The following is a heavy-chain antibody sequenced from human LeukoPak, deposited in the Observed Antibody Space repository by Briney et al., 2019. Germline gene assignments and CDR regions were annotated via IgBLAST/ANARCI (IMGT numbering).Heavy chain of an antibody. V-gene: IGHV1-2*02. CDR2: INPNSGGT. J-gene: IGHJ4*02. CDR1: GYTFTGYY. D-gene: IGHD3-22*01. Sequence: GASVKVSCKASGYTFTGYYMHWVRQAPGQGLEWMGWINPNSGGTNYAQKFQGRVTMTRDTSISTAYMELSRLRSDDTAVYYCDMYYYDSSGYYPTASWGQGTLVTVSS. CDR3: DMYYYDSSGYYPTAS.